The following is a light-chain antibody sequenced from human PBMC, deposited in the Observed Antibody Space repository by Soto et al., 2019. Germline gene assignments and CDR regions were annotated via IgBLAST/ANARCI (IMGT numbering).Light chain of an antibody. Sequence: ETVLTQSPGTLSLSPGERASLSCRASQSISGRYLAWYQQKPGQAPRLLIYDASSRATGIPDRFSGSGSGTDFILTISRLEPEDFATYYCQQLNSYPPTFGPGTKVDIK. CDR2: DAS. CDR1: QSISGRY. J-gene: IGKJ3*01. CDR3: QQLNSYPPT. V-gene: IGKV3-20*01.